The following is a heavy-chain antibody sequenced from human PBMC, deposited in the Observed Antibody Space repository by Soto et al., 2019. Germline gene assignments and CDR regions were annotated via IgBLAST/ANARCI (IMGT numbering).Heavy chain of an antibody. CDR3: ARDRSDSSRADSFDI. CDR1: GFTVSDNY. J-gene: IGHJ3*02. D-gene: IGHD6-25*01. Sequence: PVGSLRLSCAVSGFTVSDNYMGWVRQAPGKGLEWVSVIYRGDATHYADSVKGRFTISRDNSKNTVYLQMNSLRAEDTAVYYCARDRSDSSRADSFDIWGQGTMLTVSS. CDR2: IYRGDAT. V-gene: IGHV3-53*01.